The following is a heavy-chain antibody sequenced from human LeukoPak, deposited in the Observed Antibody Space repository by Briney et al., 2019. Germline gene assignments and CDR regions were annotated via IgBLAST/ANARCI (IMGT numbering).Heavy chain of an antibody. J-gene: IGHJ5*02. CDR3: ARDLSADTNWFDP. Sequence: PGGSLRLSCAASGFTFSSYGMHWVRQAPGKGLEWVAVIWYDGSNKYYADSVKGRFTISRDNSKNTLYLQMNRLRAEDTAVYYCARDLSADTNWFDPWGQGTLVTVSS. CDR2: IWYDGSNK. V-gene: IGHV3-33*01. CDR1: GFTFSSYG.